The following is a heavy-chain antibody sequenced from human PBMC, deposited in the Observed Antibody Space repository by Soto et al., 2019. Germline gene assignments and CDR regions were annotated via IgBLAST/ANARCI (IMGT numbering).Heavy chain of an antibody. V-gene: IGHV4-59*08. CDR2: VHDSWGS. CDR3: ARQGFGALHGLVDV. J-gene: IGHJ6*02. CDR1: GGSISNYY. D-gene: IGHD3-10*01. Sequence: QVALQETGPGLVKPSETLSLSCTVSGGSISNYYWSWFRQTPGKGLEWIGYVHDSWGSNYNPSLKSRVAISLDTSKSQFSLKLTSVTATDTAVYYCARQGFGALHGLVDVWAQGTTVTVSS.